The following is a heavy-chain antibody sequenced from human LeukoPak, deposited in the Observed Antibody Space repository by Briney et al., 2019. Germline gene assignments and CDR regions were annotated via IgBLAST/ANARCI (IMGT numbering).Heavy chain of an antibody. CDR1: RFSVSGYW. V-gene: IGHV3-7*01. Sequence: GGSLRLSCALSRFSVSGYWMTWVRQAPGKGLGWVANIKQGGSEKNYVDSVKGRFTISRDNAENSLFLQMNSLRVEDTAVYYCAREWQGGIAAAGTRIEGDYWGQGTLVAVSS. D-gene: IGHD6-13*01. CDR2: IKQGGSEK. CDR3: AREWQGGIAAAGTRIEGDY. J-gene: IGHJ4*02.